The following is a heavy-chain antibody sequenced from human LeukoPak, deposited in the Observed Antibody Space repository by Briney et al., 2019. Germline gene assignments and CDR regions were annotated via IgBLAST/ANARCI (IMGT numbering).Heavy chain of an antibody. CDR2: ITSSSNTI. Sequence: GGSLRLSCAGSGFTFSSYSMNWVRQAPGKGLERVSYITSSSNTIYYADSVKGRFTISRDNAKNSLYLQMNSLRAEDTAVYYCARDRSRIVGAPSGYFDYLGQGTLVTVSS. CDR1: GFTFSSYS. CDR3: ARDRSRIVGAPSGYFDY. D-gene: IGHD1-26*01. V-gene: IGHV3-48*01. J-gene: IGHJ4*02.